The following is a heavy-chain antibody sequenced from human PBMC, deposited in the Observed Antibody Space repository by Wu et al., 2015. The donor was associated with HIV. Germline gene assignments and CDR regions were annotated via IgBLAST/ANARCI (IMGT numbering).Heavy chain of an antibody. D-gene: IGHD2-2*01. CDR3: ARHLPPICSSSSCHYELQRGADGFDV. J-gene: IGHJ3*01. CDR1: GYTFTDYY. CDR2: VDPEDGET. V-gene: IGHV1-69-2*01. Sequence: EVQLVQSGAEVKKPGATVKISCKVSGYTFTDYYMHWVQQAPGKGLEWMGLVDPEDGETIYAEKFQGRVTITADTSTDTAYMELSSLRSEDTAVYYCARHLPPICSSSSCHYELQRGADGFDVWGQGTMVTVSS.